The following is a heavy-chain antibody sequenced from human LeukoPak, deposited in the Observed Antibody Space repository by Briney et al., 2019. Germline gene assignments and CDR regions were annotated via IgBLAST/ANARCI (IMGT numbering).Heavy chain of an antibody. Sequence: GGSLRLSCAASGFTFSNYAMSWARQAPGKGLEWVSSISGSGGSTDYADSVKGRFTISRDNSKKTLYLQMNSLRAEDTAVYYCARASDYDSGGYYIGGTFDYWGQGTLVTVSS. V-gene: IGHV3-23*01. J-gene: IGHJ4*02. CDR1: GFTFSNYA. CDR3: ARASDYDSGGYYIGGTFDY. CDR2: ISGSGGST. D-gene: IGHD3-22*01.